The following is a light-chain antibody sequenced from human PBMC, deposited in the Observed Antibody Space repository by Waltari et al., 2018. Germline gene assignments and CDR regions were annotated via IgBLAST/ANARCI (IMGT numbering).Light chain of an antibody. V-gene: IGKV1-12*01. CDR3: QQSDSLPPT. CDR2: DVS. CDR1: QDVTKY. Sequence: DIQMTQSPSSVSASVGDRVTITCRASQDVTKYIAWYQQKPGRAPKVLIFDVSTLQSGVPSRFSGSGSGTEFSLTISSLQPEDFATYYCQQSDSLPPTFGQGTKVEI. J-gene: IGKJ1*01.